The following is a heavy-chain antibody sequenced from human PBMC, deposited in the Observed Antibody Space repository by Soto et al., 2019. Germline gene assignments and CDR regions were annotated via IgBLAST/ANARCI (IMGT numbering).Heavy chain of an antibody. J-gene: IGHJ3*02. CDR1: GLSLTTTGVG. D-gene: IGHD6-6*01. Sequence: QITLKESGPTLVKPTQTLTLTCTFSGLSLTTTGVGVGWIRQPPGKALQWLAVIYWNDDKRYSLSLKNRLTITEDTSKSQVLLTITNMDPVDTATYCGAQSILARLVWGAYDMWGRGTMVIVSS. CDR2: IYWNDDK. V-gene: IGHV2-5*01. CDR3: AQSILARLVWGAYDM.